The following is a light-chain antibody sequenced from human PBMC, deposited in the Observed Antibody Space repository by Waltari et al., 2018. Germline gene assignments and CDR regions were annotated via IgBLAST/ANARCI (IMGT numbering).Light chain of an antibody. CDR2: GAS. Sequence: EIVRTQSPATLSVSPGESVTLSCRARQNIASNLAWYQQKPGQVPRLLIYGASSRATDFAARFSGSGSGSDFTLTISSLQSEDFAVYYCQQYNNWPLTFGGGTKVEIK. CDR1: QNIASN. V-gene: IGKV3D-15*01. J-gene: IGKJ4*01. CDR3: QQYNNWPLT.